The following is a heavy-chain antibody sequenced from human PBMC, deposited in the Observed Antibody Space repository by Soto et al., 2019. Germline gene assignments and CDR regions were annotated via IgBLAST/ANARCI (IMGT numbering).Heavy chain of an antibody. CDR1: GYTFTSYS. D-gene: IGHD5-18*01. CDR3: ARDVGYGMIDY. Sequence: QVQLVQSGAEVKKPGASVKVSCKASGYTFTSYSISWVRQAPGQGLEWMGWISAYNGNTYHARKLQGRVTMTTDTSTSTAYMELRSLRSDDTALYYGARDVGYGMIDYWGQGTLVTVSS. CDR2: ISAYNGNT. V-gene: IGHV1-18*01. J-gene: IGHJ4*02.